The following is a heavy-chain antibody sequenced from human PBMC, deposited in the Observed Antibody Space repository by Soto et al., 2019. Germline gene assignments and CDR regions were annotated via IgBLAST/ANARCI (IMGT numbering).Heavy chain of an antibody. CDR3: ARSWDPPTVIFDY. V-gene: IGHV4-61*05. CDR2: IYYSGST. D-gene: IGHD4-17*01. CDR1: GGSISSSSYY. J-gene: IGHJ4*02. Sequence: SETLSLTCTVSGGSISSSSYYWGWIRQPPGKGLEWIGYIYYSGSTNYNPSLKSRVTISVDTSKNQFSLKLSSVTAADTAVYYCARSWDPPTVIFDYWGQGTQVTVSS.